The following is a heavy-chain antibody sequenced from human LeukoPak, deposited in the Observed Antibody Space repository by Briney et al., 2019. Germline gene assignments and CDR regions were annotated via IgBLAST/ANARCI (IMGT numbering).Heavy chain of an antibody. V-gene: IGHV1-46*01. CDR2: INPSGGST. J-gene: IGHJ4*02. Sequence: GASVTVSCKASGYTFTSYYMHWVRQAPGQGLEWMGIINPSGGSTSYAQKFQGRVTMARDTSTSTVYMELSSLRSEDTAVYYCATLSTVTTYYFDYWGQGTLVTVSS. D-gene: IGHD4-17*01. CDR3: ATLSTVTTYYFDY. CDR1: GYTFTSYY.